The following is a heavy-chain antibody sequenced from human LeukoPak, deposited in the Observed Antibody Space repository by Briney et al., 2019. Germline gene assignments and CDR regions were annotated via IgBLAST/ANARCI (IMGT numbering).Heavy chain of an antibody. J-gene: IGHJ5*02. D-gene: IGHD2-8*01. CDR2: IYYTGST. CDR3: ARENYCTNGVCWAFDP. V-gene: IGHV4-39*07. CDR1: GGSISSCDYY. Sequence: SETLSLTCTVSGGSISSCDYYWGWIRQPPGKGLEWIGNIYYTGSTSYNSSLKSRVTISIDTSKNQFSLQLSSVTAADTAVYICARENYCTNGVCWAFDPWGQGTLVTVSS.